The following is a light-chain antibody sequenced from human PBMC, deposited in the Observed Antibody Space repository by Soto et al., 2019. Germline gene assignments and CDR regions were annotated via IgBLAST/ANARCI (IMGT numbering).Light chain of an antibody. CDR1: QSVSRN. CDR2: DAS. J-gene: IGKJ5*01. CDR3: QQYNNWPIT. V-gene: IGKV3D-15*01. Sequence: EIVMTQSPATLYVSPGERATLSCRASQSVSRNLAWYQQKPGQAPRLLIYDASTRATGTPARFSGSGSGTKFTLSISSLQSEDFAVYYCQQYNNWPITFGQGTRLEIK.